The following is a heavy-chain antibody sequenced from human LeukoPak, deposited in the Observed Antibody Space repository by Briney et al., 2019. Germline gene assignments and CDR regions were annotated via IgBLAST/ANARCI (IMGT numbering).Heavy chain of an antibody. V-gene: IGHV3-74*01. CDR1: GFTFSSYW. J-gene: IGHJ3*02. CDR2: INSDGSTT. CDR3: ARDQVPAARGDAFDI. D-gene: IGHD2-2*01. Sequence: GGSLRLSCGASGFTFSSYWMHWVRQAPGKGLVWISRINSDGSTTSYADSVKGRFTISRDNAKNTLYLQMNGLRAEDTAVYYCARDQVPAARGDAFDIWGQGTMVTVSS.